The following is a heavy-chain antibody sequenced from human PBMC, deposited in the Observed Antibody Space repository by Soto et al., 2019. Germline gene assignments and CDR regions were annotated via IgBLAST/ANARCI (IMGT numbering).Heavy chain of an antibody. V-gene: IGHV4-31*03. Sequence: SETLSLTCTVSGGSISSGGYYWSWIRQHPGKGLEWIGYIYYSGSTYYNPSLKSRVTISVDTSKNQFSLKLSSVTAADTAVYSCARKASLTSYFDYWGQGTLVPVSS. CDR1: GGSISSGGYY. CDR2: IYYSGST. D-gene: IGHD4-4*01. J-gene: IGHJ4*02. CDR3: ARKASLTSYFDY.